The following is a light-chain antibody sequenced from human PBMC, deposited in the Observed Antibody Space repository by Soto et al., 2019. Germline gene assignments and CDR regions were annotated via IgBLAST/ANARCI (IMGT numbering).Light chain of an antibody. CDR1: QSISTW. CDR3: QQYNSYSKT. CDR2: DAS. V-gene: IGKV1-5*01. J-gene: IGKJ1*01. Sequence: DIQMIQSPSTLSASVGGRVTIPCRASQSISTWLAWYQQKPGKAPKILISDASSLQSGVPSRFSGSGSGTEFTLTISSLQPDDFATYYCQQYNSYSKTFGQGTKVDIK.